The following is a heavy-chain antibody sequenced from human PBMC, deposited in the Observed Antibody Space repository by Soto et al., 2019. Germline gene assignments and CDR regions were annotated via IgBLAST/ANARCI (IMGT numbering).Heavy chain of an antibody. CDR2: IYYSGST. CDR3: SIDIGYYYDSSGYPHYFDY. V-gene: IGHV4-30-4*01. J-gene: IGHJ4*02. D-gene: IGHD3-22*01. Sequence: PSETLSLTCTVSGGSISSGDYYWSWIRQPPGKGLEWIGYIYYSGSTYYNPSLKSRVTISVDTSKNQFSMKMSSVTAADTAVYYCSIDIGYYYDSSGYPHYFDYWGLGTLVTVSS. CDR1: GGSISSGDYY.